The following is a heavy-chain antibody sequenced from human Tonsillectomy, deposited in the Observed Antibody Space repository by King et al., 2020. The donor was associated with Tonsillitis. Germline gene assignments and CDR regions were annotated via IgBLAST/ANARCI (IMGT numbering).Heavy chain of an antibody. Sequence: VQLQESGPGLVKPSQTLSLTCTVSGVSINSGSYSWGWIRQPAGRGLEWIGRMYASGSAHYNPPLKNRATLSVDTSKNQFSPKLSSVTAADTAIYYCASRASTDYWGHGVLVTVSS. D-gene: IGHD2-21*01. J-gene: IGHJ4*01. CDR1: GVSINSGSYS. V-gene: IGHV4-61*02. CDR2: MYASGSA. CDR3: ASRASTDY.